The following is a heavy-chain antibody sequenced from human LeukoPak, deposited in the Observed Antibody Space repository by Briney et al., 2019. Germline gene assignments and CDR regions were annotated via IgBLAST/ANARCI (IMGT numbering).Heavy chain of an antibody. V-gene: IGHV3-74*01. CDR1: TFTLSGYW. CDR3: VRLTTGNAFDI. D-gene: IGHD4-11*01. CDR2: INSDGSDT. J-gene: IGHJ3*02. Sequence: PGGSLRLSCAASTFTLSGYWMLWVRQAPGKGLVWVSRINSDGSDTTTADSVKGRFTISRDNAKNTLYLQMNSLRAGDTAMYYCVRLTTGNAFDIWGQGTMVTVSS.